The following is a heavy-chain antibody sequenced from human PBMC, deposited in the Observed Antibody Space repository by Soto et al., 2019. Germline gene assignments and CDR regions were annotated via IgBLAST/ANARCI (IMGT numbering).Heavy chain of an antibody. Sequence: QVQLVQSGAEVKKPGASVKVSCKASGYTFTNYGISWVRQAPGQGLEWMGWISAYNGNTDYVQKLQGRVTMTTDTSTSTAYMVLRRLRSDDTAVYYCARPITSPDHLDIWGQGTMVTVSS. J-gene: IGHJ3*02. D-gene: IGHD1-20*01. CDR3: ARPITSPDHLDI. CDR1: GYTFTNYG. CDR2: ISAYNGNT. V-gene: IGHV1-18*01.